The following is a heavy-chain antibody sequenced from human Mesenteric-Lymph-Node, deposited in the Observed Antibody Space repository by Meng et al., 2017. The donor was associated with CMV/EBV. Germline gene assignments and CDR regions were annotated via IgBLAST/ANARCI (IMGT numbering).Heavy chain of an antibody. CDR1: GYTFTDYY. D-gene: IGHD3-10*01. CDR3: ARALPSYYCSGTYDP. Sequence: ASVKVSCKASGYTFTDYYMYWVRQAPGQGLEWMGWINPNSGGTKYAQKFQGRVTMTRNTSLSTAYMELSRLRSDDTAMYYCARALPSYYCSGTYDPWGQGTLVTVSS. CDR2: INPNSGGT. V-gene: IGHV1-2*02. J-gene: IGHJ5*02.